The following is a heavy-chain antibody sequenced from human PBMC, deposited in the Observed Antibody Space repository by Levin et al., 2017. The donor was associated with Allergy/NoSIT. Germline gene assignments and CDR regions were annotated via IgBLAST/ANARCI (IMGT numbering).Heavy chain of an antibody. CDR2: ISYDGSNK. CDR1: GFTFSSYA. V-gene: IGHV3-30*04. D-gene: IGHD4-23*01. J-gene: IGHJ4*02. CDR3: ARDDSARTTVVTPDY. Sequence: TGGSLRLSCAASGFTFSSYAMHWVRQAPGKGLEWVAVISYDGSNKYYADSVKGRFTISRDNSKNTLYLQMNSLRAEDTAVYYCARDDSARTTVVTPDYWGQGTLVTVSS.